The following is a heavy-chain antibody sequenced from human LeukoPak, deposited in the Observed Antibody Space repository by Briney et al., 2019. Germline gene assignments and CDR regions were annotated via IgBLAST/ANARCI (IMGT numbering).Heavy chain of an antibody. CDR3: ARGGSPPEALGDTLDI. V-gene: IGHV3-74*03. CDR2: INTDGSGT. Sequence: GGSLRLSCAASGFTFTSYWMHWVRQAPGKGLVRVSRINTDGSGTTYADSVKGRFTISRDNAKNTLSLQMNSLRAEDTAVYYCARGGSPPEALGDTLDIWGQGTMVTVSS. CDR1: GFTFTSYW. D-gene: IGHD1-26*01. J-gene: IGHJ3*02.